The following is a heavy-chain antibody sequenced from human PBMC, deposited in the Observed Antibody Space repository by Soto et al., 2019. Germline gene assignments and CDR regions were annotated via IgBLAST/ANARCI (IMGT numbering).Heavy chain of an antibody. Sequence: LRLSCAASGFTFSSYAMHWVRQAPGKGLEWVAVISYDGSNKYYADSVKGRFTISRDNPKNTLYLQMNSLRAEDTAVYYCARDANGWMAARPRAGWFDPWGQGTLVTVSS. J-gene: IGHJ5*02. CDR1: GFTFSSYA. CDR3: ARDANGWMAARPRAGWFDP. V-gene: IGHV3-30-3*01. D-gene: IGHD6-6*01. CDR2: ISYDGSNK.